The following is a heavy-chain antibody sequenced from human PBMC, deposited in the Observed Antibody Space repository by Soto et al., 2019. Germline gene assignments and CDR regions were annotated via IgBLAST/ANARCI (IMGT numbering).Heavy chain of an antibody. CDR2: ISSSGSTI. CDR1: GFTFSDYY. D-gene: IGHD6-6*01. J-gene: IGHJ6*02. V-gene: IGHV3-11*01. Sequence: PGGSLRLSCAASGFTFSDYYMSWIRQAPGKGLEWVSYISSSGSTIYYADSVKGRFTISRGNAKNSLYLQMNSLRAEDTAVYYCARDRLIAARQVSYYYGMDVWGQGTTVTVSS. CDR3: ARDRLIAARQVSYYYGMDV.